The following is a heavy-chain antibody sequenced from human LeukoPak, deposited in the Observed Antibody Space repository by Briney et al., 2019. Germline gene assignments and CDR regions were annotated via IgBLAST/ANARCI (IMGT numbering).Heavy chain of an antibody. D-gene: IGHD2-2*01. CDR1: SDSIFTSNW. CDR2: IFHSGST. Sequence: PSGTLSLTCTVSSDSIFTSNWWSWVRQPPGQGLEWIGQIFHSGSTMYSPSRKSRVTISMDKSKNHICMRRTSVTAADTAVYYCARSPTKRVPEDYWGQGTLVTVSS. CDR3: ARSPTKRVPEDY. V-gene: IGHV4-4*02. J-gene: IGHJ4*02.